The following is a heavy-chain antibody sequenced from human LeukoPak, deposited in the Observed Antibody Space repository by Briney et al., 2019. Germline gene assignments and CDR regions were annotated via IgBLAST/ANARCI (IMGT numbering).Heavy chain of an antibody. V-gene: IGHV4-4*07. CDR1: GGSISSYY. Sequence: SETLSLTCTVSGGSISSYYWSWIREPAGKGXXXXXXIYTSGSTNYNPSLKSRVTMSVDTSKNQFSLKLSSVTAADTAVYYCARGSSSGPDYYYGMDVWGQGTTVTVSS. CDR2: IYTSGST. D-gene: IGHD6-19*01. J-gene: IGHJ6*02. CDR3: ARGSSSGPDYYYGMDV.